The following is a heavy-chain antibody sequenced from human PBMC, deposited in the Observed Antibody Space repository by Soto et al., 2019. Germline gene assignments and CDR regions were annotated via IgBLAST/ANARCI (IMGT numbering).Heavy chain of an antibody. CDR2: ISSSSYI. CDR3: ARVGRYVWYFAL. D-gene: IGHD1-20*01. Sequence: EVQLVESGGGLVKPGGSLRLSCAASGFTFSSYSMNWVRQAPGKGLEWVSSISSSSYIYYAESVMGRFTISRDNAKNSVYLQMISLRGEDTAVYYCARVGRYVWYFALWGRGTLVTVSS. J-gene: IGHJ2*01. V-gene: IGHV3-21*01. CDR1: GFTFSSYS.